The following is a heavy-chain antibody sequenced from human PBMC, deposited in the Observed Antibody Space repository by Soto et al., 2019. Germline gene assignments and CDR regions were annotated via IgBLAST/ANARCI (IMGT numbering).Heavy chain of an antibody. J-gene: IGHJ4*02. Sequence: QVQLVQSGAEVKKPGASVKVSCKASGYTFTSYGISWVRQAPGQGLEWMGWISAYNGNTNYAQKLQGRVTMTTDTSTSTAYMELRSLRSDDTAVYYCAREGVDIVVVVAATSLTYYFDYWGQVTLVTVAS. CDR1: GYTFTSYG. D-gene: IGHD2-15*01. CDR2: ISAYNGNT. V-gene: IGHV1-18*01. CDR3: AREGVDIVVVVAATSLTYYFDY.